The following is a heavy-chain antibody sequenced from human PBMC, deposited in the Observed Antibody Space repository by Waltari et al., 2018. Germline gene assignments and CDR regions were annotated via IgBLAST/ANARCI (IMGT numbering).Heavy chain of an antibody. CDR3: ARGGSLGFDP. D-gene: IGHD3-10*01. CDR2: ISSSSSYI. V-gene: IGHV3-21*01. Sequence: EVQLVESGGGLVKPGGSLRLSCAASGFTFSSYSMNWVRQAPGKGLEWVSSISSSSSYIDYADSVKGRFTISRDNAKNSLYLQMNSLRAEDTAVYYCARGGSLGFDPWGQGTLVTVSS. CDR1: GFTFSSYS. J-gene: IGHJ5*02.